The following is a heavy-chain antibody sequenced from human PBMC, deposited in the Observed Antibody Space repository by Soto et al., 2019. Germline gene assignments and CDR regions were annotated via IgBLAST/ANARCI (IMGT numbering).Heavy chain of an antibody. CDR2: ISSSSSYT. CDR1: GFTFSSYS. CDR3: ARGKVPAAIRYGMDV. J-gene: IGHJ6*02. D-gene: IGHD2-2*01. Sequence: GGSLRLSCAASGFTFSSYSMNWVRQAPGKGLEWVSSISSSSSYTNYADSVKGRFTISRDNAKNSLYLQMNSLRAEDTAVYYCARGKVPAAIRYGMDVWGQGTTVTAP. V-gene: IGHV3-21*01.